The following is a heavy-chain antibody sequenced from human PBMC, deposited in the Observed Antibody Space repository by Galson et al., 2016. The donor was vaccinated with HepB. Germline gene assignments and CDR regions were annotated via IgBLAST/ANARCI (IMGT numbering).Heavy chain of an antibody. CDR3: AKEGTIFGVVPYGMDV. CDR1: RFTFSSYA. J-gene: IGHJ6*02. Sequence: SLRLSCAASRFTFSSYAMSWVRQAPGKGLEWVSVISGSGGSTYYADSGKGRFTISRDNSKNTLYLQMNSLRAEDTAVYYCAKEGTIFGVVPYGMDVWGQGTKAIVSS. D-gene: IGHD3-3*01. CDR2: ISGSGGST. V-gene: IGHV3-23*01.